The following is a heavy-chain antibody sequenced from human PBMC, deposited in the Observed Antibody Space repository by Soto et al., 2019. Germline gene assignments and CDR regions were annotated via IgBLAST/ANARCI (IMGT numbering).Heavy chain of an antibody. Sequence: XATLSLTCAVSGGSISSSNWWSCVRQPPGKGLEWIGEIYHSGSTNYNPSLKSRVTISVDKSKNQFSLKLSSVTAADTAVYYCARGYPYSSSVDYWGQGTLVTVSS. CDR3: ARGYPYSSSVDY. J-gene: IGHJ4*02. D-gene: IGHD6-6*01. CDR1: GGSISSSNW. V-gene: IGHV4-4*02. CDR2: IYHSGST.